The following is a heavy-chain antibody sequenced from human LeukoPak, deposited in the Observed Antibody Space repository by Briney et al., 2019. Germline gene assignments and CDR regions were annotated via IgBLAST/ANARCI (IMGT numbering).Heavy chain of an antibody. Sequence: GASVKVSCKASGGTFSSYAISWVRQAPGQGLEWMGGIIPIFGTANYAQKFQGRVTITADESTSTAYMELSSLRSEDTAVYYCARETDSSGWFDPWGQGTLVTVSS. CDR3: ARETDSSGWFDP. D-gene: IGHD3-22*01. V-gene: IGHV1-69*01. CDR2: IIPIFGTA. CDR1: GGTFSSYA. J-gene: IGHJ5*02.